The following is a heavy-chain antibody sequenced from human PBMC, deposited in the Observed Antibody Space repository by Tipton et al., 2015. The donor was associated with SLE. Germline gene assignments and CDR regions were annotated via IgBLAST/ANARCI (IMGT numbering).Heavy chain of an antibody. J-gene: IGHJ4*02. Sequence: TLSLTCTVSGGSISSGNYSWNWIRQPAGKGLEWIGRIYTSGSTNYNPSLKSRVTISVDTSKNQFSLKVTSVSAADTAVYYCARHYGSSFDLWGQGTLVTVSS. CDR1: GGSISSGNYS. V-gene: IGHV4-61*02. D-gene: IGHD6-13*01. CDR3: ARHYGSSFDL. CDR2: IYTSGST.